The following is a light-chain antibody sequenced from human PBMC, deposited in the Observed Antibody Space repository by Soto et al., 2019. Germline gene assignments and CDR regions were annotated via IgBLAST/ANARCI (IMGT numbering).Light chain of an antibody. J-gene: IGKJ4*01. CDR2: APS. V-gene: IGKV1-9*01. Sequence: DIQVTQSPSFLTASLGDRVTITCRASRGISTSLAWYQQKPGKAPNLLIYAPSTLQSGVPSRFGGSGSGTEFTLTISGLQAEDFETYYCQQLYTYPLTFGGGTKGDIK. CDR1: RGISTS. CDR3: QQLYTYPLT.